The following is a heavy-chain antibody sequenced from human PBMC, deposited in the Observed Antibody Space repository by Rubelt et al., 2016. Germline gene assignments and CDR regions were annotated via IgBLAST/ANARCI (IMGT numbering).Heavy chain of an antibody. CDR2: IYYSGST. D-gene: IGHD4-17*01. J-gene: IGHJ4*02. CDR3: ARHIYGDGDH. Sequence: GPGLVNPSETLSLTCTVSGGSISSYYWSWIRQPPGKGLEWIGYIYYSGSTNYNPSLKSRVTISVDTSKNQFSLKLSSVTAADTAVYYCARHIYGDGDHWGQGTLVTVSS. CDR1: GGSISSYY. V-gene: IGHV4-59*08.